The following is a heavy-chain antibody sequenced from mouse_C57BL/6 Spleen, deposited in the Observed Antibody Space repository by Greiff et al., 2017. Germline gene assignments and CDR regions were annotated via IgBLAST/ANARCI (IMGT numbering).Heavy chain of an antibody. D-gene: IGHD2-1*01. Sequence: QVQLQQPGAELVRPGSSVKLSCTASGYTFTSYWMHWVKQRPIQGLEWIGNIDPSDSETHYNQKFKDKATLTVDKSSSTAYMQLSSLTSEDSAVYYCARHYGSYFDYWGQGTTLTVSS. J-gene: IGHJ2*01. CDR1: GYTFTSYW. CDR2: IDPSDSET. CDR3: ARHYGSYFDY. V-gene: IGHV1-52*01.